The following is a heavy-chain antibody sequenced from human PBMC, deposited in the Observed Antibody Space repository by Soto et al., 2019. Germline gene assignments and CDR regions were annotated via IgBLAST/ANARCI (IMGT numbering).Heavy chain of an antibody. Sequence: QVQLQQWGAGPLRPLETLSPTCGVSGGSFSGYYWAWIRQSPGKGLECIGEINDRGSINYNPSLKSRVAISVDTSKDHYSRNLTSVTAADSAVYYCARESPDILTGPPWVWYFDLWGRGTLVTVSS. V-gene: IGHV4-34*01. D-gene: IGHD3-9*01. CDR2: INDRGSI. CDR3: ARESPDILTGPPWVWYFDL. CDR1: GGSFSGYY. J-gene: IGHJ2*01.